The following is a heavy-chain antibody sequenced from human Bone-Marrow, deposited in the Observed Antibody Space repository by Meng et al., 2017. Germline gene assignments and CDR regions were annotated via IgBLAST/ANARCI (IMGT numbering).Heavy chain of an antibody. CDR3: ARVQSSGWSPGY. D-gene: IGHD6-19*01. CDR1: GYTFTSYY. V-gene: IGHV1-46*01. J-gene: IGHJ4*02. Sequence: HVQLVQYGAEVKKPGASVKAACKASGYTFTSYYMHWVRQAPGQGLEWMGIINPSGGSTSYAQKFQGRVTMTRDTSTSTVYMELSSLRSEDTAVYYCARVQSSGWSPGYWGQGTLVTVSS. CDR2: INPSGGST.